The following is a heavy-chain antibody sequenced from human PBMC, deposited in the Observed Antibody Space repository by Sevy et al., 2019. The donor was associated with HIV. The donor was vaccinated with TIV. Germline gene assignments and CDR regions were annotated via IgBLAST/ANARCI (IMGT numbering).Heavy chain of an antibody. V-gene: IGHV3-30*02. CDR1: GFTFSSYG. J-gene: IGHJ5*02. D-gene: IGHD3-3*01. CDR2: IRYDGSNK. CDR3: AKDRYYDFWSGYFQDELGWFDP. Sequence: GGSLRLSCAASGFTFSSYGMHWVRQAPGKGLEWVAFIRYDGSNKYYADSVKGRFTISRDNSKNTLYLQMNSLRAEDSAVLYCAKDRYYDFWSGYFQDELGWFDPWGQGTLVTVSS.